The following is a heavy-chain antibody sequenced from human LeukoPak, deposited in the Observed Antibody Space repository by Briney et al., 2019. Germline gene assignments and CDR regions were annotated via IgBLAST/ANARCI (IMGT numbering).Heavy chain of an antibody. J-gene: IGHJ3*02. V-gene: IGHV3-48*01. D-gene: IGHD2-15*01. CDR2: ISSSSSTI. Sequence: GGSLRLSCTAPGFTFGDYAMSWFRQAPGKGLEWVSYISSSSSTIYYADSVKGRFTISRDNAKNSLYLQMNSLRVEDTAVYYCARVCSGGSCYSYAFDIWGQGTMVTVSS. CDR3: ARVCSGGSCYSYAFDI. CDR1: GFTFGDYA.